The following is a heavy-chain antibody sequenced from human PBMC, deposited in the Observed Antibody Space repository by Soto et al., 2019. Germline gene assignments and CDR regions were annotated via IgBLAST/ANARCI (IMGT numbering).Heavy chain of an antibody. CDR2: INPNSGGT. V-gene: IGHV1-2*04. Sequence: ASVKVSCKASGYTCTGYYMHWVLQAPGQGLEWMGWINPNSGGTNYAQKFQGWVTMTRDTSISTAYMELSRLRSDDTAVYYCARAEYSSSSAALDYWGQGTLVSVSS. CDR3: ARAEYSSSSAALDY. CDR1: GYTCTGYY. D-gene: IGHD6-6*01. J-gene: IGHJ4*02.